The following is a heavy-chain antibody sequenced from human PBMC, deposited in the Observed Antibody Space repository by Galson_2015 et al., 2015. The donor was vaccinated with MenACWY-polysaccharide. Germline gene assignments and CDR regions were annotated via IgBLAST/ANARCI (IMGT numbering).Heavy chain of an antibody. CDR1: GFIFTNHW. CDR2: IRQDGFEN. J-gene: IGHJ3*02. Sequence: SLRLSGETSGFIFTNHWMSWVRQAPGKGLEWVANIRQDGFENYHVDSEMGRFTFSRDNADNSVFLQMNSLRVGDTAVYYCAREGLVEAFENWGQGTMVTVSS. CDR3: AREGLVEAFEN. V-gene: IGHV3-7*01. D-gene: IGHD2-8*02.